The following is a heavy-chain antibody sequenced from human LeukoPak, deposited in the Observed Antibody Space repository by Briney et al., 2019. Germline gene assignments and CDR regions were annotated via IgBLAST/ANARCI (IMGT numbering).Heavy chain of an antibody. CDR3: ASGPGVGYDFCSGTPSYYYYYMDV. D-gene: IGHD3-3*01. V-gene: IGHV4-4*07. CDR1: GGSISSYY. J-gene: IGHJ6*03. CDR2: IYTSGST. Sequence: PSETLSLTCTVSGGSISSYYWSWIRQRAGKGLEWIGRIYTSGSTNYTPSLKSPVTISVDQSKHQFSLKPSSVTAAHTAVYYCASGPGVGYDFCSGTPSYYYYYMDVWGKGTTVTVSS.